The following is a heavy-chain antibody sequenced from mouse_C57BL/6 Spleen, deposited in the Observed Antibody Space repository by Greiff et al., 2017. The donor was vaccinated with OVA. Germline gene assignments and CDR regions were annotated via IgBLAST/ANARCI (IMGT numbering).Heavy chain of an antibody. CDR2: IHPNSGST. CDR1: GYTFTSYW. V-gene: IGHV1-64*01. Sequence: QVQLKQPGAELVKPGASVKLSCKASGYTFTSYWMHWVKQRPGQGLEWIGMIHPNSGSTNYNEKFKSKATLTVDKSSSTAYMQLSSLTSEDSAVYYCLITTVVDWYFDVWGTGTTVTVSS. D-gene: IGHD1-1*01. J-gene: IGHJ1*03. CDR3: LITTVVDWYFDV.